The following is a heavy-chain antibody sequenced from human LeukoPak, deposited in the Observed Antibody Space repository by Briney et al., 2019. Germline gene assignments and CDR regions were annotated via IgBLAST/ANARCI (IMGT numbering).Heavy chain of an antibody. V-gene: IGHV4-34*01. CDR3: ARDKPAAGTRFYFDY. J-gene: IGHJ4*02. CDR2: INHSGST. Sequence: KPSETLSLTCAVYGGSFSGYYWSWIRQPPGKGLEWIREINHSGSTNYNPSLKSRVTISVDTSKNQFSLKLSSVTAADTAVYYCARDKPAAGTRFYFDYWGQGTLVTVSS. CDR1: GGSFSGYY. D-gene: IGHD6-13*01.